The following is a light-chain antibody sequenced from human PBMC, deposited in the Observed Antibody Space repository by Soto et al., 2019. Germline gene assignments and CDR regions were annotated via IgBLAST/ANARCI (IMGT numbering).Light chain of an antibody. J-gene: IGKJ3*01. Sequence: EIVLTQSPGTLSLSPGERATLSCRASQTISSSYLAWYQQKPGQAPRLLIYAASTRATGIPDRFSGSGSGTDFTRTINRLEPEDFAVYFCQQFGGSPLFTFGPGTKVDIK. V-gene: IGKV3-20*01. CDR3: QQFGGSPLFT. CDR1: QTISSSY. CDR2: AAS.